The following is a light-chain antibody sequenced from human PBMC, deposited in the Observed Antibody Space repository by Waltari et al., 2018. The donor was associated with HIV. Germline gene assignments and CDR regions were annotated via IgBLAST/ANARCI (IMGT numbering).Light chain of an antibody. CDR1: QSVSYN. CDR2: DAA. Sequence: IVMTQSPATLSVSPGETATLSCTASQSVSYNVAWYQQKPGQAPRLLIYDAASRASGLPARFSGSGAGTEFTLTISSLQSEDFASDYCQQYNYWPPETFGQGTKLEMK. V-gene: IGKV3-15*01. CDR3: QQYNYWPPET. J-gene: IGKJ2*01.